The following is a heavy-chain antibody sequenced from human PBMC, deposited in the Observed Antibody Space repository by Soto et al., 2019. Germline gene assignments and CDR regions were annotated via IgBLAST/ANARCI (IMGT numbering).Heavy chain of an antibody. CDR3: ARGKLYDYVWGSYRYHFDY. CDR1: GGSFSGYY. D-gene: IGHD3-16*02. V-gene: IGHV4-34*01. J-gene: IGHJ4*02. CDR2: INHSGST. Sequence: SETLSLTCAVYGGSFSGYYWSWIRQPPGKGLEWIGEINHSGSTNYNPSLKSRVTTSVDTSKNQFSLKLSSVTAADTAVYYCARGKLYDYVWGSYRYHFDYWGKGTVVTVS.